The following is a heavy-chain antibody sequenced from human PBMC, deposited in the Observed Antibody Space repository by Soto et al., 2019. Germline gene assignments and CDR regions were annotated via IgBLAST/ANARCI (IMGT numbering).Heavy chain of an antibody. Sequence: QVQLVQSGAEVKKPGSSVKVSCKASGGTFSSYAISWVRQAPGQGLEWMGGIIPIFGTANYAQKFQGRVTITADESTSTADMELSSLRSEDTAVYYCARDRIDIVVVVAATYYYYGMDVWGQGTTVTVSS. D-gene: IGHD2-15*01. CDR1: GGTFSSYA. V-gene: IGHV1-69*01. CDR3: ARDRIDIVVVVAATYYYYGMDV. J-gene: IGHJ6*02. CDR2: IIPIFGTA.